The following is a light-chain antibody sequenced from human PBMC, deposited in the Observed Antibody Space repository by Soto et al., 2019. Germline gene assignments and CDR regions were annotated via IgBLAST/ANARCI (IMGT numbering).Light chain of an antibody. V-gene: IGKV2-28*01. Sequence: EIVITQSPLSLPVTPGEPASISCRSSQSLLHSNGYNYLDWYLQKPGQSPQLLIYLGSNRASGVPDRFSGSGSGTDFTLKISRAEAEDVGVYYCMQALQTPWTFGQGTKVDIK. CDR2: LGS. CDR1: QSLLHSNGYNY. CDR3: MQALQTPWT. J-gene: IGKJ1*01.